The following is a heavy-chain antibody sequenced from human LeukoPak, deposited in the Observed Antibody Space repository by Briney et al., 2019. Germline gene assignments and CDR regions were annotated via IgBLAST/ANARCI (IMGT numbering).Heavy chain of an antibody. V-gene: IGHV1-18*01. CDR3: ARVEAFCYYYGMDV. CDR1: GHTFTSYG. CDR2: ISAYNGNT. J-gene: IGHJ6*02. D-gene: IGHD2/OR15-2a*01. Sequence: ASVKVSCKASGHTFTSYGISWVRQAPGRGLEWMGWISAYNGNTHYAQKLQGRVTMTTDTSTSTAYMELRSLRSDDTAVYYCARVEAFCYYYGMDVWGQGTTVTVSS.